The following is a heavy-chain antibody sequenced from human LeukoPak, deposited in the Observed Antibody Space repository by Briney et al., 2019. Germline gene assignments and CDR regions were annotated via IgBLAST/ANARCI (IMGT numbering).Heavy chain of an antibody. Sequence: ASVKVSCKASGYTFTSYGISGVRQAPAQGLEWMGWISAYNGNTNYAQKLQGRVTMTTDTSTTTAYMELRSLRSDDTAVYYCARGKGYYQGERYNWFDPWGQGTLVTVS. V-gene: IGHV1-18*01. CDR1: GYTFTSYG. D-gene: IGHD2-2*01. J-gene: IGHJ5*02. CDR2: ISAYNGNT. CDR3: ARGKGYYQGERYNWFDP.